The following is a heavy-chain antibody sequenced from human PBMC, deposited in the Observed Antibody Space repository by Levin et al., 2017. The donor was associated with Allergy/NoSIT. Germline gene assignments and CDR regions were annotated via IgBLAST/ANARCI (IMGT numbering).Heavy chain of an antibody. Sequence: PSETLSLTCTVSGASVTDYSWSWIRQPPGKGLEWMGYIYYTGGTNYSPSLKSRVSISIDTSKNQFSLKLSSVTAADTAVYYCARHRGTHSSGRYYFDYWGQGPPVTVSS. J-gene: IGHJ4*02. CDR2: IYYTGGT. D-gene: IGHD6-19*01. CDR1: GASVTDYS. V-gene: IGHV4-59*08. CDR3: ARHRGTHSSGRYYFDY.